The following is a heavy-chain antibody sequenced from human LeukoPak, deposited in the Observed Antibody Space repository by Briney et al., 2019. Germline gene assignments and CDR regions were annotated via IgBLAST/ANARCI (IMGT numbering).Heavy chain of an antibody. J-gene: IGHJ4*02. CDR2: MNPDSGNT. V-gene: IGHV1-8*01. CDR3: AREDRIRGSGSYSYRVY. CDR1: GYTFTSYD. Sequence: EASVKVSCKASGYTFTSYDINWVRQATGQGLEWMGWMNPDSGNTGYAQKFQGRVTMTRNTSISTAYMELSSLRSEDTAVYYCAREDRIRGSGSYSYRVYWGQGTLVTVSS. D-gene: IGHD3-10*01.